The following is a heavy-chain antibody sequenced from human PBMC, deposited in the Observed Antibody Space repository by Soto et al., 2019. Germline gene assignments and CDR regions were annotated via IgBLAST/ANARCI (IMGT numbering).Heavy chain of an antibody. D-gene: IGHD3-10*01. J-gene: IGHJ4*02. V-gene: IGHV1-2*02. Sequence: QVQLVQSGAEVKKPGASVKVSCKASGYTFTGYYMHWVRQAPGQGLEWMGWINPNSGGTNYAQKFQGRVTMTRDTSISTAYMELSRLRSDDTAVYYCARIRFGELLYGGFDYWGQGTLVTVSS. CDR3: ARIRFGELLYGGFDY. CDR2: INPNSGGT. CDR1: GYTFTGYY.